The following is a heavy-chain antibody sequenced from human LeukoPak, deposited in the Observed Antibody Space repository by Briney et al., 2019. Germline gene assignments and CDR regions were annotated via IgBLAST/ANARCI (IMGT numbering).Heavy chain of an antibody. Sequence: GGSLRLSCTASGFTFGDYAMSWFRQAPGKGLAWVGFIRSKAYGGTTEYVASVKCRFNISRDDSKSIAYLQMNSLKTENTAVYYCTREVLLWFGKFPHFDYWGQGTLVTVSS. CDR2: IRSKAYGGTT. V-gene: IGHV3-49*03. D-gene: IGHD3-10*01. CDR3: TREVLLWFGKFPHFDY. CDR1: GFTFGDYA. J-gene: IGHJ4*02.